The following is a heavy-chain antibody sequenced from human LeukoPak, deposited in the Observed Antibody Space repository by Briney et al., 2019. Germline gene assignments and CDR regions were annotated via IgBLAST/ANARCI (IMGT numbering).Heavy chain of an antibody. V-gene: IGHV1-3*03. CDR1: GYTFTSYA. D-gene: IGHD1-26*01. Sequence: GASVKVSCKASGYTFTSYAVHWVRRAPGQSLEWMGYINDGDGNTKYSQEFQGRVTINRDTSASIVYMELSSLRSEDMAFYYCARERGEFGGSYFLDYWGQGTLVTVSS. CDR2: INDGDGNT. CDR3: ARERGEFGGSYFLDY. J-gene: IGHJ4*02.